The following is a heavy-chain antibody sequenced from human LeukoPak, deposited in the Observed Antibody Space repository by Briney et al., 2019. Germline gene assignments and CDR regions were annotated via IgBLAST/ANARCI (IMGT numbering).Heavy chain of an antibody. CDR3: AKDRGRTWVQVAN. CDR1: GFTFSIYA. V-gene: IGHV3-23*01. Sequence: GGSLRLSCAASGFTFSIYAMTWVRQAPGKGLEWVSSISGSGGNTYYADSVRGRFSISRDDSKNTLYLQMNSLRVEDTAIYYCAKDRGRTWVQVANWGQGTLVAVSS. J-gene: IGHJ4*02. D-gene: IGHD2-15*01. CDR2: ISGSGGNT.